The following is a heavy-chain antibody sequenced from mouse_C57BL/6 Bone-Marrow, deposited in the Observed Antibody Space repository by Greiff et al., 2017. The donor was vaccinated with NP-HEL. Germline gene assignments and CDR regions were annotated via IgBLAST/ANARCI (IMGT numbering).Heavy chain of an antibody. CDR1: GFTFSDYY. D-gene: IGHD2-1*01. Sequence: EVKLVESGGGLVQPGGSLKLSCAASGFTFSDYYMYWVRQTPEKRLEWVAYISNGGGSTYYPDTVKGRFTISRDNAKNTLYLQMSRLKSEDTAMYYCASLYYGNYWGQGTTLTVSS. CDR2: ISNGGGST. J-gene: IGHJ2*01. CDR3: ASLYYGNY. V-gene: IGHV5-12*01.